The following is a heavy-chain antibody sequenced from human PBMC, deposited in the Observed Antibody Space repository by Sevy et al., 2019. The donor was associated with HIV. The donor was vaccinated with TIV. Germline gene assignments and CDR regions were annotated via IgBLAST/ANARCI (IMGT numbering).Heavy chain of an antibody. Sequence: GGCLRLSCAASGFTFSTYTMSWVRQAPGKGLEWVSAISGSAGSTYYADLVQGRFTISRDKSKNTLYLQMNSLRAEETAVYYCAKGDRTFYGLDVWGQGTTVTVSS. CDR1: GFTFSTYT. CDR3: AKGDRTFYGLDV. D-gene: IGHD2-15*01. J-gene: IGHJ6*02. CDR2: ISGSAGST. V-gene: IGHV3-23*01.